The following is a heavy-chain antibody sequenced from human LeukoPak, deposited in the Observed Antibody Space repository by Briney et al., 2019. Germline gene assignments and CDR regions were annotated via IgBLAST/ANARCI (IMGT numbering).Heavy chain of an antibody. CDR1: GFTFSSYI. D-gene: IGHD3-22*01. J-gene: IGHJ4*02. CDR2: ISSSSSTI. CDR3: ASFRYYYDSSGYHFDY. V-gene: IGHV3-48*02. Sequence: GGSLRLSCAASGFTFSSYIMNWVRQAPGKGLEWVSYISSSSSTIYYADSVKGRFTISRDNAKNSLYLQMNSLRDEDTAVYYCASFRYYYDSSGYHFDYWGQGTLVTVSS.